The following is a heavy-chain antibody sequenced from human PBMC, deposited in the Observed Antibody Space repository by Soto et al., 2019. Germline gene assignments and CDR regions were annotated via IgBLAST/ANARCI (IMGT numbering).Heavy chain of an antibody. CDR1: GGSISSYY. V-gene: IGHV4-59*01. CDR3: ARLNRVRSSWWNWFDP. D-gene: IGHD6-13*01. Sequence: ETLSLTCTVSGGSISSYYWSWIRQPPGKGLEWIGYIYYSGSTNYNPSLKSRVTISVDTSKNQFSLKLSSVTAADTAVYYCARLNRVRSSWWNWFDPWGQGTLVTVSS. J-gene: IGHJ5*02. CDR2: IYYSGST.